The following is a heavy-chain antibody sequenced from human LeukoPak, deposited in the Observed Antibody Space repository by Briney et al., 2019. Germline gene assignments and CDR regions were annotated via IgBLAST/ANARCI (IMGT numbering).Heavy chain of an antibody. CDR3: AKDLGKVIAAAGTSGFDT. CDR1: GFSFDDYT. CDR2: INWDGGSA. Sequence: PGGSLRLSCAASGFSFDDYTMHWVRQPPGKGLEWVSLINWDGGSAYYRDSLRGRFTISRDTSKNSLYLQMHSLRTDDTALYYCAKDLGKVIAAAGTSGFDTWGRGTLVTVSS. V-gene: IGHV3-43*01. D-gene: IGHD6-13*01. J-gene: IGHJ4*01.